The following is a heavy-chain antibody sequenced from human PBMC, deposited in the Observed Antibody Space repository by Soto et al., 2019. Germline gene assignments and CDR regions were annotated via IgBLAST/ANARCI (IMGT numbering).Heavy chain of an antibody. J-gene: IGHJ6*03. D-gene: IGHD3-10*01. CDR3: ARTGGYYYYYMDV. CDR2: ISSSSSYI. CDR1: GVTFSRYS. Sequence: GWSLRLSCAASGVTFSRYSMNWVRQAPGKGLEWVSSISSSSSYIYYADSVKGRFTISRDNAKNSLYLQMNSLRAEDTAVYYCARTGGYYYYYMDVWGKGTTVTVSS. V-gene: IGHV3-21*01.